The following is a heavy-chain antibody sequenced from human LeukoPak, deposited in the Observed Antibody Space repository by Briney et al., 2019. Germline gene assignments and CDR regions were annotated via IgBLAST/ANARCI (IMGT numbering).Heavy chain of an antibody. Sequence: SETLSLTCTLSGGSITSSSYSCGWLRKPPGKGLERNWSIFYSMNSYYNPSLNSRVTISVDTTKIQFSQKLSSVTVGDTAIYYWARHLCGWTTRISGPCEYWGQGTLVTASS. J-gene: IGHJ4*02. CDR2: IFYSMNS. CDR3: ARHLCGWTTRISGPCEY. CDR1: GGSITSSSYS. V-gene: IGHV4-39*01. D-gene: IGHD2-15*01.